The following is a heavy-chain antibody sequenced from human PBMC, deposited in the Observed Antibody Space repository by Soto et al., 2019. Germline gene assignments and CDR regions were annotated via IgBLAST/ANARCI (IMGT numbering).Heavy chain of an antibody. J-gene: IGHJ3*02. CDR2: IYPGDSDT. CDR1: GYSFTSYW. D-gene: IGHD5-12*01. V-gene: IGHV5-51*01. Sequence: HGESLKISCKGSGYSFTSYWIGWVRQMPGKGLEWMGIIYPGDSDTRYSPSFQGQVTISADKSISTAYLQWSSLKASDTAMYYCARKVMAARWADAFDIWGQGTMVTVSS. CDR3: ARKVMAARWADAFDI.